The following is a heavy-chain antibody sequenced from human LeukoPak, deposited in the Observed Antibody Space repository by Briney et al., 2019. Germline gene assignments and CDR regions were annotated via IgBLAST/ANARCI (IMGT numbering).Heavy chain of an antibody. D-gene: IGHD1-1*01. V-gene: IGHV4-34*01. CDR1: GGSFSGYY. Sequence: PSETLSLTCAVYGGSFSGYYWSWIRQPPGKGLEWIGEINHSGSTNYNPSIKSRVTISVDTSKNQFSLNLTSVTAADTAVYYCAREGWNDVWFDPWGQGTLVTVSS. CDR2: INHSGST. J-gene: IGHJ5*02. CDR3: AREGWNDVWFDP.